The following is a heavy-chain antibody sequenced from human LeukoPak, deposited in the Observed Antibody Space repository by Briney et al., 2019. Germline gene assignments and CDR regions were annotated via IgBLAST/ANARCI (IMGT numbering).Heavy chain of an antibody. Sequence: GGSLRFSCAASGFTFSPYWMHWVRQAPGKGLVWVSRINSDGSSTNYADSVKGRFTISRDNAKNTLYLQMNSLRAEDTAVYYCAGARAYRGSYGPWAEGTLVTVSS. J-gene: IGHJ5*02. D-gene: IGHD1-26*01. CDR1: GFTFSPYW. CDR2: INSDGSST. CDR3: AGARAYRGSYGP. V-gene: IGHV3-74*01.